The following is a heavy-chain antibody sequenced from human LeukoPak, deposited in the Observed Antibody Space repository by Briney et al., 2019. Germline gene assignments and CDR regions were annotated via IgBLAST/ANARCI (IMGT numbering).Heavy chain of an antibody. J-gene: IGHJ4*02. CDR2: FSSSSSYR. CDR3: ARYCSSTSCSPWVE. CDR1: GFTFSSYS. D-gene: IGHD2-2*01. V-gene: IGHV3-21*01. Sequence: GGSLRPSCAASGFTFSSYSMNWVRQAPGKGRGWVSSFSSSSSYRYYAHLVKGRFTISRDNAKNSLYLQMNSLRADDTAVYYCARYCSSTSCSPWVEWGQGTLVTVSS.